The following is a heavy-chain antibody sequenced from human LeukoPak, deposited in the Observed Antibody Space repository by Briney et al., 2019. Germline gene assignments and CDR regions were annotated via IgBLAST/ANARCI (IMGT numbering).Heavy chain of an antibody. CDR2: ISYDGSNK. V-gene: IGHV3-30*04. CDR3: ARERTIFGVVNMPTGFFDY. Sequence: QPGGSLRLSCAASGFTFSSYAMHGVRQAPGKGLEGVAVISYDGSNKYYADSVKGRFTISRDNSKNTLYLQMNSLRAEDTAVYYCARERTIFGVVNMPTGFFDYWGQGTLVTVSS. J-gene: IGHJ4*02. CDR1: GFTFSSYA. D-gene: IGHD3-3*01.